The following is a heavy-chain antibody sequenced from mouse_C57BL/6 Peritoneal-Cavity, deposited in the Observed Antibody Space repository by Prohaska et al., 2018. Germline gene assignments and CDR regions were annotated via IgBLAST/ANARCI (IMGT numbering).Heavy chain of an antibody. Sequence: EVQLQQSGPELVKPGASVKIPCTASGYTFTDYNMDWVKQSHGKSLEWIGDINPNNGGTIYNQKFKGKATLTVDKSSSTAYMELRSLTSEDTAVYYCARRYFYFDYWGQGTTLTVSS. CDR1: GYTFTDYN. J-gene: IGHJ2*01. D-gene: IGHD2-14*01. CDR3: ARRYFYFDY. CDR2: INPNNGGT. V-gene: IGHV1-18*01.